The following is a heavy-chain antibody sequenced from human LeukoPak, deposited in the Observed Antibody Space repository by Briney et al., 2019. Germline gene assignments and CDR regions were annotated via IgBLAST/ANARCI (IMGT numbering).Heavy chain of an antibody. CDR3: ARERYQLNFDY. CDR2: IYYSGTT. J-gene: IGHJ4*02. D-gene: IGHD2-2*01. V-gene: IGHV4-61*01. Sequence: PSETLSLTCTVSGGSVSSSSCYWSWIRQPPGKGLEWIGYIYYSGTTNYNPSLKSRVTISVDTSKNQFSLRLSSVTAADTAVYYCARERYQLNFDYWGQGTLVTVSS. CDR1: GGSVSSSSCY.